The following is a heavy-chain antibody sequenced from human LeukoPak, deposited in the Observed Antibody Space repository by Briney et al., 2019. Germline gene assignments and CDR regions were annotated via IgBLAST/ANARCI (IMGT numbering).Heavy chain of an antibody. Sequence: PSETLSLTCTVSGGSISSSSYYWGWIRQPPGKGPEWIGSIYYSGSTYYNPSLKSRVTISVDTSKNQFSLKLSSVTAADTAVYYCARHLNPGRRLLWFGDYYYYYGMDVWGQGTTVTVSS. V-gene: IGHV4-39*01. CDR3: ARHLNPGRRLLWFGDYYYYYGMDV. J-gene: IGHJ6*02. CDR1: GGSISSSSYY. D-gene: IGHD3-10*01. CDR2: IYYSGST.